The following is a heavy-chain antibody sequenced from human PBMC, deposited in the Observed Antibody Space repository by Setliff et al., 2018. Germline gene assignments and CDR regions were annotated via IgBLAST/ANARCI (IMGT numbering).Heavy chain of an antibody. V-gene: IGHV4-34*01. J-gene: IGHJ6*02. CDR1: GGSFNSYY. CDR3: ARSAGYSSSWYNYYYGMDV. Sequence: SETLSLTCAVYGGSFNSYYWSWIRQPPGKGLEWIGEINQSGSTNYNPSLKSRVTMSVDTSKNQFSLKLSSVTAADTAVYYCARSAGYSSSWYNYYYGMDVWGQGTTVTVS. D-gene: IGHD6-13*01. CDR2: INQSGST.